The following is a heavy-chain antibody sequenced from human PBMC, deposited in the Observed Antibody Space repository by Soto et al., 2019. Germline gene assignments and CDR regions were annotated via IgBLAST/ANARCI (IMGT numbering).Heavy chain of an antibody. CDR1: GFSLSASS. V-gene: IGHV3-48*02. D-gene: IGHD2-8*01. CDR2: ISSSGATI. Sequence: SGGALRLSCGASGFSLSASSMNWFRQAPGKGLEWVSYISSSGATIYYADSVKGRFSISRDKAQNSVYLQMNSLRDEDTAVYYCARDLSDYAKYYFDYWGQGTPVTVSS. CDR3: ARDLSDYAKYYFDY. J-gene: IGHJ4*02.